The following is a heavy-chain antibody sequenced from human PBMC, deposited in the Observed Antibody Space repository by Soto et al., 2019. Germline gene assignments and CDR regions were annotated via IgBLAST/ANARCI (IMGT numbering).Heavy chain of an antibody. CDR3: ARLKQLVFFDV. D-gene: IGHD6-13*01. Sequence: GASVKVSCKASGYTFTNYGIIWVRQAPGQGLEWMGWISAYNGNTKYAENLQGRITLTTNTSTSTAYMELRSLRSDDTALYYCARLKQLVFFDVWGQGTTVTVSS. J-gene: IGHJ6*02. CDR2: ISAYNGNT. V-gene: IGHV1-18*01. CDR1: GYTFTNYG.